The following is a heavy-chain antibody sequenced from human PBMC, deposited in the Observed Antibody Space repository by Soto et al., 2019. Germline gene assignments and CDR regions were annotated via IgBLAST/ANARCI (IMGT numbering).Heavy chain of an antibody. Sequence: PGGSLRLSCAASGFSFDSYALSWVRQAPGKGLEWVSTISGSDGKTFYADSVKGRFSISRDTSQSTLYLQMNSLRADDTAMYYCARWSYLDYWGQGTRVTVYS. J-gene: IGHJ4*02. D-gene: IGHD3-3*01. CDR1: GFSFDSYA. CDR3: ARWSYLDY. CDR2: ISGSDGKT. V-gene: IGHV3-23*01.